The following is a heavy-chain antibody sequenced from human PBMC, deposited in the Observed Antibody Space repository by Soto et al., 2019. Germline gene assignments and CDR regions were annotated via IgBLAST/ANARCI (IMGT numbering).Heavy chain of an antibody. CDR3: ARDKRPYYYDSSGYQPFDY. CDR1: GYTFTSYG. D-gene: IGHD3-22*01. Sequence: GASVKVSCKASGYTFTSYGISWVRQAPGQGLEWMGWISAYNGNTNYAQKLQGRVTMTTDTSTSTAYMELRSLRSDDTAVYYCARDKRPYYYDSSGYQPFDYWGQGTLVTVSS. J-gene: IGHJ4*02. V-gene: IGHV1-18*01. CDR2: ISAYNGNT.